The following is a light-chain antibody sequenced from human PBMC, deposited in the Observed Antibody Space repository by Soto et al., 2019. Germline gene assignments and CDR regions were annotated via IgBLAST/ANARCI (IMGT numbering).Light chain of an antibody. CDR3: CSYAGSYTFVV. Sequence: QSALTQPRSVSGSPGQSVTISCTGTSSDVGGYNYVSWYQQHPGTAPKLMIYDVSKRPSGVPDRFSGSKSGNTASLTISGLQAEDEADYCGCSYAGSYTFVVFGGGTKLTVL. CDR1: SSDVGGYNY. J-gene: IGLJ2*01. V-gene: IGLV2-11*01. CDR2: DVS.